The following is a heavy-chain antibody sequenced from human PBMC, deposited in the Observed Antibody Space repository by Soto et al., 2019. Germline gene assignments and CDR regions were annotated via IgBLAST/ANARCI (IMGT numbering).Heavy chain of an antibody. V-gene: IGHV4-39*01. CDR3: ARLPSHYYGSGKGWFDP. CDR1: CGSISSSSYY. J-gene: IGHJ5*02. CDR2: IYYSGST. Sequence: SETLSLTCTVSCGSISSSSYYWGWIRQPPGKGLEWIGSIYYSGSTYYNPSLKSRVTISVDTSKNQFSLKLSSVTAADTAVYYCARLPSHYYGSGKGWFDPWGQGTLVTVSS. D-gene: IGHD3-10*01.